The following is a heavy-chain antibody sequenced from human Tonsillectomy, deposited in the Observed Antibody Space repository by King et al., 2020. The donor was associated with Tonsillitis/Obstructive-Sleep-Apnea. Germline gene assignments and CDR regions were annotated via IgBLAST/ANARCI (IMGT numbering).Heavy chain of an antibody. CDR2: NEHSGIT. J-gene: IGHJ6*03. Sequence: VQLQQWGAGLLKSSETLSLTCVVYGGSFSDYYWSWIRQPPGKGLEWIGENEHSGITNYNPSLKSRVTISVDTSKNQFSLKLTSVTAADTAVYYCARGGSSSSLYYYFMDVWGKGTTVTVSS. CDR3: ARGGSSSSLYYYFMDV. V-gene: IGHV4-34*01. CDR1: GGSFSDYY. D-gene: IGHD6-13*01.